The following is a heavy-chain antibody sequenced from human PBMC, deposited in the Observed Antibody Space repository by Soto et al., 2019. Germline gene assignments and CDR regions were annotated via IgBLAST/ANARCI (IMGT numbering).Heavy chain of an antibody. D-gene: IGHD6-13*01. CDR3: ARGGAAAGTPRGGWFVP. Sequence: SETLSLTCAVYGGSFSGYYWSWIRQPPGKGLEWIGEINHSGSTNYNPSLKSRVTISVDTSKNQFSLKLSSVTAADTAVYYCARGGAAAGTPRGGWFVPWGQGTLVTVSS. CDR1: GGSFSGYY. V-gene: IGHV4-34*01. CDR2: INHSGST. J-gene: IGHJ5*02.